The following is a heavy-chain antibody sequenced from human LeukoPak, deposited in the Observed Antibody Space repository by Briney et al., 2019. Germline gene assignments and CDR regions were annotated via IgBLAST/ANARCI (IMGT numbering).Heavy chain of an antibody. J-gene: IGHJ4*02. CDR1: GGSISSYY. CDR3: ARGGYSSSWYVVDY. V-gene: IGHV4-59*01. Sequence: PSETLSLTRTVSGGSISSYYWSWIRQPPGKGLEWIGYIYYSGSTNYNPSLKSRVTISVDTSKNQFSLKLSSVTAADTAVYYCARGGYSSSWYVVDYWGQGTLVTVSS. CDR2: IYYSGST. D-gene: IGHD6-13*01.